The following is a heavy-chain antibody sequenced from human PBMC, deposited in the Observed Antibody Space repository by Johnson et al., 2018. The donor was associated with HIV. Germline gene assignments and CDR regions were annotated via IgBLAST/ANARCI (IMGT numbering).Heavy chain of an antibody. CDR2: ISWNSGSI. J-gene: IGHJ3*02. CDR3: AKDLPGYSSSWYGAFDI. CDR1: GFTFDDYA. V-gene: IGHV3-9*01. Sequence: VQLVESGGGLVQPGRSLRLSCAASGFTFDDYAMHWVRQAPGKGLEWVSGISWNSGSIGYADSVKGRFTISRDNVKRSLYLQMNSLRAEDTALYYCAKDLPGYSSSWYGAFDIWGQGTMVTVSS. D-gene: IGHD6-13*01.